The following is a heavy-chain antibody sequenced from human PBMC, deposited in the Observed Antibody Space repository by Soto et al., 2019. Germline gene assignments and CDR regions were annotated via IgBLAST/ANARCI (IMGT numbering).Heavy chain of an antibody. CDR3: TGEQLVGVAMDV. CDR1: GFTFSNYW. CDR2: INSDGSST. V-gene: IGHV3-74*01. D-gene: IGHD6-6*01. J-gene: IGHJ6*02. Sequence: GGSLRLSCAASGFTFSNYWIHWVRQAPGKGLVCVSRINSDGSSTRYADSVKGRFTISRDNAKNTVYLQMNSLRADDTAVYYCTGEQLVGVAMDVWGQGTKVTVSS.